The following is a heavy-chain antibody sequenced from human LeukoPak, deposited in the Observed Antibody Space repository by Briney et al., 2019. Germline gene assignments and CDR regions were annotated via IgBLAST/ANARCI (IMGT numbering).Heavy chain of an antibody. V-gene: IGHV3-23*01. CDR3: AKSISMIRSPSEY. Sequence: PGGSLRLSCAASGFTVSSHVMNWVRQAPGKGLEWVSGMSGVDGTTYYADSVTGRFTISRDNSKNTLHLQMNSLRAEDTAVYYCAKSISMIRSPSEYWGQGTLVTVSS. D-gene: IGHD3-10*01. J-gene: IGHJ4*02. CDR2: MSGVDGTT. CDR1: GFTVSSHV.